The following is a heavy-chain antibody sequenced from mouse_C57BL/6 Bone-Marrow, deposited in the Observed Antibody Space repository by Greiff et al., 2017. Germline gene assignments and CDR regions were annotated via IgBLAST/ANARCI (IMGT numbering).Heavy chain of an antibody. Sequence: VQLQQPGAELVMPGASVKLSCKASGYTFTSYWMHWVKQRPGQGLEWIGEIDPSDSYTNYNQKFKGKSTLTVDKSSSTAYMQLSSLTSEDSAVDYCARCGYYAMDYWGQGTSVTVSS. J-gene: IGHJ4*01. CDR3: ARCGYYAMDY. CDR2: IDPSDSYT. V-gene: IGHV1-69*01. CDR1: GYTFTSYW.